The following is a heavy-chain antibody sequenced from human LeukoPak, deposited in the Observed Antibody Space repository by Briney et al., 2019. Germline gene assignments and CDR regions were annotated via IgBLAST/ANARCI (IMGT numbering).Heavy chain of an antibody. CDR2: INSSSSNI. Sequence: GGSLRLSCAASGFNLRSYNMNWVRQAPGKGLEWISYINSSSSNIYYADSVKGRFTISRDNSKNSLFLQMNSLRAEDTAVYYCARGLHYSDSGGYYYPDAFDIWGQGTMVTVSS. CDR3: ARGLHYSDSGGYYYPDAFDI. D-gene: IGHD3-22*01. J-gene: IGHJ3*02. V-gene: IGHV3-48*01. CDR1: GFNLRSYN.